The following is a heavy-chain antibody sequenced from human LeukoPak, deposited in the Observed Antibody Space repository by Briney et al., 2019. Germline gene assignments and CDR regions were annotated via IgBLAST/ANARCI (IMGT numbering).Heavy chain of an antibody. D-gene: IGHD4-23*01. V-gene: IGHV1-18*01. CDR2: ISAYNGNT. Sequence: ASVKVSCKASGYTFTSYGISWVRQAPGQGLEWMGWISAYNGNTNYAQKLQGRVTMTTDTSTSTAYMELRSLRSDDTAAYYCARGPTVAARDDAFDIWGQGTMVTVSS. J-gene: IGHJ3*02. CDR1: GYTFTSYG. CDR3: ARGPTVAARDDAFDI.